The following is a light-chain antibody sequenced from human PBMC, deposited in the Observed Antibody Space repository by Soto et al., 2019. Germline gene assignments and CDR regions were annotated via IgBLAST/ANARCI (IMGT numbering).Light chain of an antibody. CDR1: TGAVTSGHY. Sequence: QAVVTQAPSLTVSPGGTVTLTCGSSTGAVTSGHYPHWFQQKPGQAPRTLIYDTSNKHSWTPARFSGSLLGGKAALTLSGAQPEDEAEYYCLLSYSGARSYVVFGGGTKLTVL. V-gene: IGLV7-46*01. CDR2: DTS. CDR3: LLSYSGARSYVV. J-gene: IGLJ2*01.